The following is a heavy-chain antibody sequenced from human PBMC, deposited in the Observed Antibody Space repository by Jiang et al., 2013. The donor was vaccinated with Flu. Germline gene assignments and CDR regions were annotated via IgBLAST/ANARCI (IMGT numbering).Heavy chain of an antibody. D-gene: IGHD4-11*01. V-gene: IGHV2-70*11. CDR2: IDWDDDK. J-gene: IGHJ6*04. CDR3: ARMRLQYSPEGYGMDV. Sequence: KPTQTLTLTCTFSGFSLSTSGMCVSWIRQPPGKALEWLARIDWDDDKYYSTSLKTRLTISKDTSKNQVVLTMTNMDPVDTATYYCARMRLQYSPEGYGMDVWGKGTTVTVSS. CDR1: GFSLSTSGMC.